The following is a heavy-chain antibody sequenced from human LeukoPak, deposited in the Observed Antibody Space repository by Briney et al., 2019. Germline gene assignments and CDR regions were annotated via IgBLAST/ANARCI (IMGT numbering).Heavy chain of an antibody. CDR2: INSDGSST. Sequence: GGSLRLSCAASGFTFSSYWMSWVRQAPGKGLVWVSRINSDGSSTSYADSVKGRFTISRDNAKNALYLQMNSLRAEDTAVYYCARDLSSGSYPFDYWGQGTLVTVSS. D-gene: IGHD1-26*01. CDR3: ARDLSSGSYPFDY. V-gene: IGHV3-74*01. CDR1: GFTFSSYW. J-gene: IGHJ4*02.